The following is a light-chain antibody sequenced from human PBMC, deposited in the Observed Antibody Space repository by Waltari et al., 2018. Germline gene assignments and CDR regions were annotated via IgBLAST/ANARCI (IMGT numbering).Light chain of an antibody. V-gene: IGKV3-11*01. CDR1: QNIGDY. CDR2: DAS. Sequence: EIVLTQSPATLSLSPGVRATLSCRASQNIGDYLAWYQQKPGQPPRLLISDASVRATGVPARFSGGGSGTDFTLTISSLEPEDSAIYYCQQYNNWPLTFGQGTKVEIK. CDR3: QQYNNWPLT. J-gene: IGKJ1*01.